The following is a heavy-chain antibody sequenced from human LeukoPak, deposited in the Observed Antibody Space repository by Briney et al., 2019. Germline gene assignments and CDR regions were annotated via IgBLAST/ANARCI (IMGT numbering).Heavy chain of an antibody. Sequence: GASVKVSCKASGYTFTGYYMHWVRQAPGQGLEWMGWINPNSGGTNYAQKFQGRVTMTRDTSISTAYMELSRLRSDDTAVYYCARVLGFIWFGELLRDSSGMGVWGQGTTVTVSS. CDR3: ARVLGFIWFGELLRDSSGMGV. CDR2: INPNSGGT. D-gene: IGHD3-10*01. CDR1: GYTFTGYY. V-gene: IGHV1-2*02. J-gene: IGHJ6*02.